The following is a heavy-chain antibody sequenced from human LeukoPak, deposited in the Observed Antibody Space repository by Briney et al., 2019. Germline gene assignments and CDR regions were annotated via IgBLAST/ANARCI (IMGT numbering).Heavy chain of an antibody. V-gene: IGHV3-49*04. Sequence: GGSLRLSCTASGFTFGDYAMSWVRQAPGKGLEWVGFIRTKAYGGSTEYAASVKGRFTISRDDSKSIAYLQMNSLKTEDTAVYYCTRDVRRGYSYGIDYWGQGTLVTVSS. CDR3: TRDVRRGYSYGIDY. D-gene: IGHD5-18*01. J-gene: IGHJ4*02. CDR1: GFTFGDYA. CDR2: IRTKAYGGST.